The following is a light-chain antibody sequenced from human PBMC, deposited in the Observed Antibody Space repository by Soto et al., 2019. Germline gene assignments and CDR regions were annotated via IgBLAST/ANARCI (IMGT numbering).Light chain of an antibody. CDR1: SSDVGGYDF. J-gene: IGLJ1*01. CDR3: SSYTSSHTRV. Sequence: QSALTQPASVSGSPGQSVTISCTGTSSDVGGYDFVSWYQHHPGKAPKLLIYDVNNRPSGLSDRFSGSKSGNTASLTISGLQTEDDADYYCSSYTSSHTRVFGTGTKVTVL. V-gene: IGLV2-14*01. CDR2: DVN.